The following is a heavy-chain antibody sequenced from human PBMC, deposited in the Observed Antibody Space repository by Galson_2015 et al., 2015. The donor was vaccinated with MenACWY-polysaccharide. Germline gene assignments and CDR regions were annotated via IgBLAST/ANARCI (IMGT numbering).Heavy chain of an antibody. J-gene: IGHJ4*02. CDR3: ARERWVRGVFFDQ. CDR1: GFTFSNFW. V-gene: IGHV3-7*01. D-gene: IGHD3-10*01. CDR2: IKQDGSEK. Sequence: SLRLSCAASGFTFSNFWMSWVRQAPGKELEWVASIKQDGSEKYLVDSVKGRFTISRDNAENSLFLQVNSLRAEDTAVYYCARERWVRGVFFDQWGQGTLVTVSS.